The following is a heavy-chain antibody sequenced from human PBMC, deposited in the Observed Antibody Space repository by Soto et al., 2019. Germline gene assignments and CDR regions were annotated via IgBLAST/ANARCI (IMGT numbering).Heavy chain of an antibody. CDR2: IYYSGST. CDR1: GGSISSGDYY. CDR3: ASILTAAVNHIFDY. D-gene: IGHD6-13*01. Sequence: SETLSLTCTVSGGSISSGDYYWSWIHQPPGKGLEWIGYIYYSGSTYYNPSLKSRVTISVDTSKNQFSLKLSSVTAADTAVYYCASILTAAVNHIFDYWGQGTLVTVSS. J-gene: IGHJ4*02. V-gene: IGHV4-30-4*01.